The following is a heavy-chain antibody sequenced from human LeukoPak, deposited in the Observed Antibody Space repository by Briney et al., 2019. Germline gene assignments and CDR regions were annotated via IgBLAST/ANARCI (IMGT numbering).Heavy chain of an antibody. J-gene: IGHJ4*02. CDR1: GFTFSTYW. D-gene: IGHD1-14*01. CDR3: ARDSFETDIDY. Sequence: TGGSLRLSCAVSGFTFSTYWMSWVRQAPGKGLEWVGNIKEDGSEKYYVDSMKGRFTISRDNAKNSLYLQMNSLRVEDTAVYYCARDSFETDIDYWGQGTLVTVS. CDR2: IKEDGSEK. V-gene: IGHV3-7*01.